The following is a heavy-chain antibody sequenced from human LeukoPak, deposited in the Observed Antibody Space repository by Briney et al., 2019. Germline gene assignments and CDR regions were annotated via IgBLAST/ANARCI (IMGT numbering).Heavy chain of an antibody. D-gene: IGHD3-9*01. CDR1: GYTFTNYG. J-gene: IGHJ4*02. CDR2: ISGYNGNT. CDR3: ARADLLTGYYILDF. V-gene: IGHV1-18*01. Sequence: GASVKVSCQASGYTFTNYGISRVRQAPGQGLEWMGWISGYNGNTNYAQKLQGRVTMTTDTSTSTAYMELRSLRSDDTAMYYCARADLLTGYYILDFWGQGTLVTVSS.